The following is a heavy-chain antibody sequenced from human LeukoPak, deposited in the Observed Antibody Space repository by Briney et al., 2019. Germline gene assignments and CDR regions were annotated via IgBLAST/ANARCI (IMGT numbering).Heavy chain of an antibody. CDR1: GGSISSYY. CDR2: IYYSGST. CDR3: ARPDFWSGYYDY. D-gene: IGHD3-3*01. V-gene: IGHV4-59*01. Sequence: SETLSLTCTVSGGSISSYYWSWIRQPPGKGLEWIGYIYYSGSTNYNPSLKSRVTISVDTSKNQFSLKLSSVTAADTAVYYCARPDFWSGYYDYWGQGTLVTVSS. J-gene: IGHJ4*02.